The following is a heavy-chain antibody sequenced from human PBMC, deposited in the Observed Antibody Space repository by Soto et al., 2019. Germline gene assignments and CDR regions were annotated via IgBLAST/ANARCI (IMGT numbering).Heavy chain of an antibody. CDR1: GITFSSYW. D-gene: IGHD5-12*01. J-gene: IGHJ5*01. V-gene: IGHV3-74*01. CDR3: ATGANIVTTKGFDS. CDR2: VNSDGSST. Sequence: GGSLRLSCAASGITFSSYWMHWVRQAPGKGLVWVSRVNSDGSSTNYADSVKGRFTISRDNAKNTLYLQMDSLRAEDTAVYYCATGANIVTTKGFDSWGQGTLVTVSS.